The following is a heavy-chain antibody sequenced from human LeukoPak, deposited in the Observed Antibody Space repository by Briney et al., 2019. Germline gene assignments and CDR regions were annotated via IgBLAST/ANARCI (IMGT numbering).Heavy chain of an antibody. CDR3: ARDWASSGSNQVDY. D-gene: IGHD3-22*01. CDR2: IYYSGST. Sequence: SETLSLTCTVSGGSVSSGDYYWSWIRQPPGKGLEWIGYIYYSGSTYYNPSLKSRVTISIDTSKNQFSLKLSSVTAADTAVYYCARDWASSGSNQVDYWGQGTLVTVSS. J-gene: IGHJ4*02. V-gene: IGHV4-30-4*08. CDR1: GGSVSSGDYY.